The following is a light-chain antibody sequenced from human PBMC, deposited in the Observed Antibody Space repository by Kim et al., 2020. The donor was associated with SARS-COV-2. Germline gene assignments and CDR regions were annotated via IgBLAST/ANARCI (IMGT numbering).Light chain of an antibody. CDR3: QQSCSTPQIT. CDR1: QSISSY. J-gene: IGKJ5*01. CDR2: AAS. V-gene: IGKV1-39*01. Sequence: DIQMTQSPSSLSASVGDRVTITCRASQSISSYLNWYQQKPGKAPKLLIYAASSLQSGVPSRFSGSGSGTDFTLTISSLQPEDFATYYCQQSCSTPQITFGQGTRLEIK.